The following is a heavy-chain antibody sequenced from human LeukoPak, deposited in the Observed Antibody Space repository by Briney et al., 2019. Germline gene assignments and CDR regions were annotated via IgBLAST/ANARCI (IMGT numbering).Heavy chain of an antibody. CDR1: GGSIRGTSYY. D-gene: IGHD6-13*01. J-gene: IGHJ5*02. CDR3: ARHGSAGTA. CDR2: FDYSGST. Sequence: SETLSLTCTVSGGSIRGTSYYWGWIRQPPGKGPEWIGSFDYSGSTYYNASLNSRVTISIDTANKQFSLKLTSVVAADTAVYYCARHGSAGTAWGQGTQVTVSS. V-gene: IGHV4-39*01.